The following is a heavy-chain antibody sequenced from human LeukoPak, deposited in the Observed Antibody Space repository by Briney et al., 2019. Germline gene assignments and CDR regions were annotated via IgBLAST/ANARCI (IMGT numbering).Heavy chain of an antibody. CDR2: ISYSGST. V-gene: IGHV4-61*01. CDR3: ARDRVGPEGSFDY. CDR1: GGSISDNNCY. J-gene: IGHJ4*02. Sequence: PSETLSLTCSVSGGSISDNNCYWGWIRQPPGRGLEWIGYISYSGSTNSNPSLKSRVTMSVDTSKNQFSLKLSSVTAADTAVYYCARDRVGPEGSFDYWGQGTLVTVSS. D-gene: IGHD1-26*01.